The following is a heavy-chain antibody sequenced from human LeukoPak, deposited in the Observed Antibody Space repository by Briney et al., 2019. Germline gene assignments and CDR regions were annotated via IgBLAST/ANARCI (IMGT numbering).Heavy chain of an antibody. J-gene: IGHJ4*02. CDR1: GGSFSGYY. Sequence: PSETLSLTCAVCGGSFSGYYWSWIRQPPGKGLEWIGEINHSGSTNYNPSLKSRVTISVDTSKNQFSLKLSSVTAADTAVYYCARESRYYDSSGYVTTFDYWGQGTLVTVSS. V-gene: IGHV4-34*01. D-gene: IGHD3-22*01. CDR2: INHSGST. CDR3: ARESRYYDSSGYVTTFDY.